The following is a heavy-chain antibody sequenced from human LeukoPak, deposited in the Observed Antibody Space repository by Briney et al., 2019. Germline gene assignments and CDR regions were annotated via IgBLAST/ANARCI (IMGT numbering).Heavy chain of an antibody. CDR2: INPSGGST. D-gene: IGHD6-19*01. V-gene: IGHV1-46*01. CDR1: GYAFTGYH. J-gene: IGHJ5*02. CDR3: ARDSLPTAIAMAGGNWFDP. Sequence: EASVKVSCKASGYAFTGYHMHWVRQAPGQGLEWMGIINPSGGSTTYAEKFQGRVTVTRDTSTNTVYMELRSLRSEDTAIYYCARDSLPTAIAMAGGNWFDPWGQGTLVTVSS.